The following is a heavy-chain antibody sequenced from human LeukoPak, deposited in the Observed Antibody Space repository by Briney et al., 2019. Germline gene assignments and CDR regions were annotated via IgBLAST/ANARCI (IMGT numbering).Heavy chain of an antibody. CDR1: GFIFSNYG. V-gene: IGHV3-33*01. CDR2: TWYDESNK. J-gene: IGHJ3*02. CDR3: ARDLWCGADCYGTFDI. Sequence: GGSLRLSCAASGFIFSNYGMHWVRQAPGKGLEWVALTWYDESNKYYADSVKGRFTISRGNSKNTLYLQMNSLRAEDTAVYYCARDLWCGADCYGTFDIWGQGTMVSVSS. D-gene: IGHD2-21*02.